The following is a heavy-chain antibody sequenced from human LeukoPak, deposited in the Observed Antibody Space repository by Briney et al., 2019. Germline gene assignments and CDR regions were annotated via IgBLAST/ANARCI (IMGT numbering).Heavy chain of an antibody. Sequence: ASVTVSCKASGYTFPIYFMHWVRQAPGQRLEWMGIINPTGGSTTYAQKFQGRVTMTRDTSTSTVYMELSSLRSDDTAVYYCARTAARRFDYWGQGTLVTVSS. CDR1: GYTFPIYF. CDR3: ARTAARRFDY. CDR2: INPTGGST. D-gene: IGHD6-6*01. J-gene: IGHJ4*02. V-gene: IGHV1-46*01.